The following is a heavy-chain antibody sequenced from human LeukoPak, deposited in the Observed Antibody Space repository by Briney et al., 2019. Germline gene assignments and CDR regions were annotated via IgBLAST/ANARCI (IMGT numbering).Heavy chain of an antibody. CDR2: INPSGGST. V-gene: IGHV1-46*01. CDR1: GYTFTSYY. J-gene: IGHJ4*02. Sequence: GASVQVSCKASGYTFTSYYMHWVRQAPGQGLEWMGIINPSGGSTSYAQKFQGRVTMTRDTSTSTVYMELSSLRSEDTAVYYCARGRSLLGVPAANIPFDYWGQGTLVTVSS. CDR3: ARGRSLLGVPAANIPFDY. D-gene: IGHD2-2*01.